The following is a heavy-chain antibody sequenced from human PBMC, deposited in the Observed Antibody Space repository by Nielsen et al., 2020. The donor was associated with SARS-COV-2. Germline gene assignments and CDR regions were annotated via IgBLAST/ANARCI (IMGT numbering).Heavy chain of an antibody. Sequence: SETLSLTCAVYGGSFSGYYWSWIRQPPGKGLEWIGEINHSGSTNYNPSLKSRVTISVDTSKNQFSLKLSSVTAVDTAVYYCARRGIAADYWGQGTLVTVSS. CDR3: ARRGIAADY. J-gene: IGHJ4*02. CDR1: GGSFSGYY. CDR2: INHSGST. V-gene: IGHV4-34*01. D-gene: IGHD6-13*01.